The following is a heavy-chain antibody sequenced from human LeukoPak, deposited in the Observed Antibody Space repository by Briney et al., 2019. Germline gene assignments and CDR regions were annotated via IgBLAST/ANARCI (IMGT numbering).Heavy chain of an antibody. V-gene: IGHV1-18*04. Sequence: ASVKVSFTASGYTFTIYGISWVRQAPGQGLEGMGWISAYNGNTNYAQKLQGRVTMTTDTSTSTAYMELRSLRSDDTAVYYCARDDFGDYEGLYGMDVWGKGTTVTVSS. CDR1: GYTFTIYG. J-gene: IGHJ6*04. CDR3: ARDDFGDYEGLYGMDV. D-gene: IGHD4-17*01. CDR2: ISAYNGNT.